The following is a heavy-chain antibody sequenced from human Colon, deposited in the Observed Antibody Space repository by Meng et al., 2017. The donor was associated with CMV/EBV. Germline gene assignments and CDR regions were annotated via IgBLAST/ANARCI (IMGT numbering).Heavy chain of an antibody. Sequence: ASVQVSCKASGYTFNSYGITWVRQAPGQGLEWMGWISTYNGNTNYAQKLQGRVTMTTDTSTSTAYMELRSLRSDDTTIYYCARVRYCNSNSCHVGGAFDIWGQGTMVTVSS. V-gene: IGHV1-18*01. CDR3: ARVRYCNSNSCHVGGAFDI. CDR1: GYTFNSYG. J-gene: IGHJ3*02. CDR2: ISTYNGNT. D-gene: IGHD2/OR15-2a*01.